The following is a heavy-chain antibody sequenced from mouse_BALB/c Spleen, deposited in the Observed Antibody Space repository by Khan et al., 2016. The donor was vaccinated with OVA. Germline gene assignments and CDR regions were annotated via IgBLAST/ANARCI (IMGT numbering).Heavy chain of an antibody. CDR2: IWSDGST. V-gene: IGHV2-6-1*01. CDR1: GFSLTNYG. J-gene: IGHJ4*01. Sequence: QVQLKESGPGLVAPSQSLSITCTISGFSLTNYGVHWVRQPPGKGLEWLVVIWSDGSTTYNSTLKSRLSISKDNSKSQVFLKMNSLQTDDTAMYFCARQPYYHHYIMDYGGQGTSVTVAS. CDR3: ARQPYYHHYIMDY. D-gene: IGHD2-10*01.